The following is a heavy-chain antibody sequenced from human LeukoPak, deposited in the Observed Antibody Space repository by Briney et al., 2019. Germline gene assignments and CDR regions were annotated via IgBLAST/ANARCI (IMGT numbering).Heavy chain of an antibody. Sequence: PSETLSLTCTVSGGSVSSYYWGWIRQPPGKGLEWIGYIYYSGSTNYNPSLKSRVTISVDTSKNQFSLKLSSVPAADTAVYYCARLSNCSGGSCLRAYFDYWGQGTLVTVSS. V-gene: IGHV4-59*08. CDR1: GGSVSSYY. CDR2: IYYSGST. CDR3: ARLSNCSGGSCLRAYFDY. D-gene: IGHD2-15*01. J-gene: IGHJ4*02.